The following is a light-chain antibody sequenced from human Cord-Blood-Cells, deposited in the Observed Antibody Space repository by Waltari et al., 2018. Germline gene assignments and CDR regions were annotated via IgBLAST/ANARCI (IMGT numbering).Light chain of an antibody. CDR3: LLSYSGARV. V-gene: IGLV7-46*01. CDR2: DTS. J-gene: IGLJ3*02. CDR1: TGRVTSGLY. Sequence: QAVVTPDPSLTVSQGGPVTLTCGPRTGRVTSGLYPSWFQQKPGQAPRTLIYDTSNKHSGTPARLSGSLLGGKAALTLSGAQPEDEAEYYCLLSYSGARVFGGGTKLTVL.